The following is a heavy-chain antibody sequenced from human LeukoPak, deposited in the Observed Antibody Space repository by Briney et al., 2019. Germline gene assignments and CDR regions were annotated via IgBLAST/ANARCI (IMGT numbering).Heavy chain of an antibody. CDR1: GFTFTNYA. CDR3: ARDRAAPTWYFDL. Sequence: GGSLRLSCAASGFTFTNYAMSWVRQAPGKGLEWVSGISGGGGSTYYADSVKGRFTISRDNGKNSLYLQMSSLRVEDTAVYYCARDRAAPTWYFDLWGRGTLVTVSS. J-gene: IGHJ2*01. V-gene: IGHV3-23*01. D-gene: IGHD2-15*01. CDR2: ISGGGGST.